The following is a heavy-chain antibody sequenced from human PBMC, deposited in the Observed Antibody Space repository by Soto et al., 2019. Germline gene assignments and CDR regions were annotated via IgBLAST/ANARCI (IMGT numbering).Heavy chain of an antibody. J-gene: IGHJ4*02. CDR3: AKGDFGGSCSGVLDY. Sequence: EVQLVESGGGLVQPGRSLRLSCAASGFTFGDYAMHWVRQAPGKGLEWVSCISWNSGRVDYADSVKGRFTISRDNTKNSLYLQINSLRAEDTALYYCAKGDFGGSCSGVLDYWGQGTLVTVSS. D-gene: IGHD2-15*01. CDR1: GFTFGDYA. V-gene: IGHV3-9*01. CDR2: ISWNSGRV.